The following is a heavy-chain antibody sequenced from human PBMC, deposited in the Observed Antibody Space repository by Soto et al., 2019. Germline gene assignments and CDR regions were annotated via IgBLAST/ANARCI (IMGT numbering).Heavy chain of an antibody. CDR2: IWYDGSNK. D-gene: IGHD3-22*01. CDR1: GFTFSSYG. CDR3: ARDGEVVIEAYFDY. V-gene: IGHV3-33*01. Sequence: GGSLRLSCAASGFTFSSYGMHWVRQAPGKGLEWVAVIWYDGSNKYYADSVKGRFTISRDNSKNTLYLQMNSLRAEDTAEYYCARDGEVVIEAYFDYWGQGTLVTVSS. J-gene: IGHJ4*02.